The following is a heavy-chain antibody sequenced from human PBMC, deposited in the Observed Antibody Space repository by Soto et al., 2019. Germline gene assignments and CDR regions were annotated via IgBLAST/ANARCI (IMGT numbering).Heavy chain of an antibody. CDR2: IYYSGST. J-gene: IGHJ4*02. D-gene: IGHD6-13*01. V-gene: IGHV4-30-4*01. CDR1: GGSISSGDYY. CDR3: ASVQVAAADYFGY. Sequence: TLSLTCTVSGGSISSGDYYWSWIRQPPGKGLEWIGYIYYSGSTYYNPSLKSRVTISVDTSKNQFSLKLSSVTAADTAVYYCASVQVAAADYFGYWGQGTLVAVSS.